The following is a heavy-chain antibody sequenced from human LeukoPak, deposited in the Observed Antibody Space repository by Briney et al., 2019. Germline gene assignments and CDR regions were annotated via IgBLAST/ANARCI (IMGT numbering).Heavy chain of an antibody. V-gene: IGHV5-10-1*01. CDR3: ARVLPAAIFGWFDP. Sequence: GESLRISCKGSGYSFTSYLISCGRQMRGNGVGWLGRIDASDSSNNYSPSIDGYTTISADKSISTAYLQWSSLKASDTAMYYCARVLPAAIFGWFDPWGQGTLVTVSS. D-gene: IGHD2-2*02. CDR2: IDASDSSN. CDR1: GYSFTSYL. J-gene: IGHJ5*02.